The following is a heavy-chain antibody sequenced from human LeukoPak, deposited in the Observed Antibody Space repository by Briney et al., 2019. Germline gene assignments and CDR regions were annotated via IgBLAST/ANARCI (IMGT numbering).Heavy chain of an antibody. J-gene: IGHJ4*02. V-gene: IGHV3-23*01. CDR2: ISGSGGST. Sequence: PGGSLRLSCAASGFTFSSYAMSWVRQAPGKGLEWGSAISGSGGSTYYADSVKGRFTISRDNSKNTLYLQMNSLRAEDTAVYYCAKGRGHVLRYFDWLLDYWGQGTLVTVSS. D-gene: IGHD3-9*01. CDR3: AKGRGHVLRYFDWLLDY. CDR1: GFTFSSYA.